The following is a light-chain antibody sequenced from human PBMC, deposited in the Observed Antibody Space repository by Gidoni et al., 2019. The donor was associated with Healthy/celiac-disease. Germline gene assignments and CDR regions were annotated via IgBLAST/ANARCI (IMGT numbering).Light chain of an antibody. Sequence: QSALTQPASVSGSPGQSITISCTGTSSDVGCYNYVSWYQQHPGKAPKLMIYDVSNRPSGVSNRFSGSKSGNTDSLTISGLQAEDEADYYCSSYTSSSTPYVFGTGTKVTVL. CDR3: SSYTSSSTPYV. V-gene: IGLV2-14*03. CDR2: DVS. J-gene: IGLJ1*01. CDR1: SSDVGCYNY.